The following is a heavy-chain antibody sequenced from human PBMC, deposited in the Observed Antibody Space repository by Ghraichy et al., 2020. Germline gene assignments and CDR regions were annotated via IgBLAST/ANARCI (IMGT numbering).Heavy chain of an antibody. CDR2: IGRSGDDT. D-gene: IGHD3-3*01. CDR3: AKGPGGGEWLYNWFDP. J-gene: IGHJ5*02. V-gene: IGHV3-23*01. CDR1: GFTFTSYA. Sequence: GESLNISCAASGFTFTSYAMSWVRQAPGKALEWVSIIGRSGDDTNYADSVKGRFTISRDNSKNTLYLQMNSLRAEDTAVYYCAKGPGGGEWLYNWFDPWGQGTLVTVSS.